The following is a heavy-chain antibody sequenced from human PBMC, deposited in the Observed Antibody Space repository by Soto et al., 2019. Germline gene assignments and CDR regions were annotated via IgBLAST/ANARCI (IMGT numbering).Heavy chain of an antibody. CDR2: IYWDDDK. J-gene: IGHJ4*02. CDR3: AHSRSRWLQFDY. V-gene: IGHV2-5*02. Sequence: QITLKESGPTLVKPTQTLTLTCTFSGFSLSTSGVGVGWIRQPPGKALEWLGIIYWDDDKRYSPSLKSRLTITKDNSKNHVVFTMTNMDPVDTATYYWAHSRSRWLQFDYWGQGTLVTVSS. D-gene: IGHD5-12*01. CDR1: GFSLSTSGVG.